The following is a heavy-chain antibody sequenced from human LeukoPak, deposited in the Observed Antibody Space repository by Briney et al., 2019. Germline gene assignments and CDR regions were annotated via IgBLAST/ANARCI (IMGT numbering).Heavy chain of an antibody. CDR2: ISYSSGSI. CDR1: GFTLSTYN. CDR3: ARDGRTEGASRNDAFDI. V-gene: IGHV3-48*01. Sequence: GGSLRLSCAASGFTLSTYNMNWVRHAPGGGLEWGSYISYSSGSIYYADSVKGRFTIYRDDAKNSLYMQLNSLRAEDTAVYYCARDGRTEGASRNDAFDIWGQGTMVTVSS. D-gene: IGHD3-16*01. J-gene: IGHJ3*02.